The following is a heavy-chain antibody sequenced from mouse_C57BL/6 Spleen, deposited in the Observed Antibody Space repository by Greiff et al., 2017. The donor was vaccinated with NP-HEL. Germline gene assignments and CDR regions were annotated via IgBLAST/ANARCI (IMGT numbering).Heavy chain of an antibody. Sequence: VQLQQPGAELVKPGASVKMSCKASGYTFTSYWITWVKQRPGQGLEWIGDIYPGSGSTNYNEKFKSKATLTVDTSSSTAYMQLSSLTSEDSAVYYCARRRDYDEGPWFAYWGQGTLVTVSA. V-gene: IGHV1-55*01. J-gene: IGHJ3*01. CDR3: ARRRDYDEGPWFAY. CDR1: GYTFTSYW. CDR2: IYPGSGST. D-gene: IGHD2-4*01.